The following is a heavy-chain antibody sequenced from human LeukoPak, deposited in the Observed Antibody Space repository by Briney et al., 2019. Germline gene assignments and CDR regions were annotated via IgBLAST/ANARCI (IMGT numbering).Heavy chain of an antibody. Sequence: GGSLRLSCAASGFTFSSYEINWVRQAPGKGLEWVSYISSSGSTIYYADSVKGRFTISRDNAENSLYLQMNSLRAEDTAVYYCARELTVTNFDYWGQGTLVTVSS. D-gene: IGHD4-17*01. CDR2: ISSSGSTI. V-gene: IGHV3-48*03. CDR1: GFTFSSYE. J-gene: IGHJ4*02. CDR3: ARELTVTNFDY.